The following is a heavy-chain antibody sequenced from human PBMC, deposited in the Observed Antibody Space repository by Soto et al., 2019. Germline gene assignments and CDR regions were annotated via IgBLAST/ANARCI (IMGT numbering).Heavy chain of an antibody. V-gene: IGHV4-30-2*01. CDR1: GGSISSGGSF. Sequence: QLQLQESGSGLVKPSQTLSLTCAVSGGSISSGGSFWSWIRQPPGEGLEWIGYIYHRGSTYYNPSLKSRVTISVDRSKNQFSLKLSSVTAADTAVYYCAGGIAARPLGYWGQGTLVTVSS. J-gene: IGHJ4*02. CDR3: AGGIAARPLGY. CDR2: IYHRGST. D-gene: IGHD6-6*01.